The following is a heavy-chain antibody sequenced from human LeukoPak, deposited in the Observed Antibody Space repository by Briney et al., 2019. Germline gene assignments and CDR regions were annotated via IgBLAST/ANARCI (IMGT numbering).Heavy chain of an antibody. V-gene: IGHV4-61*01. CDR3: ARKRTGDQGYYFDY. CDR2: FYYSGST. CDR1: GGSVSSGRYY. D-gene: IGHD1-1*01. J-gene: IGHJ4*02. Sequence: SETLSLTCTVSGGSVSSGRYYWSWIRQPPGKGLEWIGYFYYSGSTNYNPSLKTRVTISVDTSKNQFSLKVSSVTAADTAVCYCARKRTGDQGYYFDYWGQGTLVTVSS.